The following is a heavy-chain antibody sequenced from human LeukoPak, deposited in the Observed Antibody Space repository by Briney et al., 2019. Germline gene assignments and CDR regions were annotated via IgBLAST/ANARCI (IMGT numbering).Heavy chain of an antibody. J-gene: IGHJ4*02. CDR3: ARKYCTSTKCYHVDY. CDR1: GFTFSSYA. Sequence: PGGSLRLSCAASGFTFSSYAMNWVHQAPGEGLEWVSSISDTGGTTYYTDSVKGRFTISRDNSKNTLYLQMNSLRAEDTAVYYCARKYCTSTKCYHVDYWGQGTLVTVSS. CDR2: ISDTGGTT. D-gene: IGHD2-2*01. V-gene: IGHV3-23*01.